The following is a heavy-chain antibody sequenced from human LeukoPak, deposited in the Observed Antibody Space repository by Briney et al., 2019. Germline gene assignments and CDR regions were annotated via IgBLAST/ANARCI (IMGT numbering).Heavy chain of an antibody. CDR3: ARGLSPGSSGAFDI. D-gene: IGHD1-26*01. V-gene: IGHV1-2*02. J-gene: IGHJ3*02. CDR1: GYTFTGYY. CDR2: INPNSGGT. Sequence: ASVKVSCKASGYTFTGYYMHWVRQAPGQGLEWMGWINPNSGGTNYAQKFQGRVTMTRDTSISTAYMELSRLRSDDTAVYYCARGLSPGSSGAFDIWGQGTMVTVSS.